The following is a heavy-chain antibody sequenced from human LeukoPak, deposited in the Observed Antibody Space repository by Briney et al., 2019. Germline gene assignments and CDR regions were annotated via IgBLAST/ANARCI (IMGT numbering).Heavy chain of an antibody. J-gene: IGHJ4*02. D-gene: IGHD3-10*01. V-gene: IGHV3-21*01. CDR3: ARDRHGMVRGVTDY. CDR1: GFTFSSYS. CDR2: ISSSSSYI. Sequence: GGSLRLCCAASGFTFSSYSMIWFRQAAGKGLEWVSSISSSSSYIYYADSVKGRFTISRDNAKNSLYLQMNSLRAEDTAVYYCARDRHGMVRGVTDYWGQGTLVTVSS.